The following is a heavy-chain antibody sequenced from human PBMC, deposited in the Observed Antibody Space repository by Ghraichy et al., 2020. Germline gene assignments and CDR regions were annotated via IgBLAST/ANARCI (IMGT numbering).Heavy chain of an antibody. J-gene: IGHJ4*02. D-gene: IGHD4-11*01. CDR1: GFTFSSYW. V-gene: IGHV3-7*03. CDR3: ARGRYSNYSGAVLFDY. CDR2: IKQDGSEK. Sequence: GGSLRLSCAASGFTFSSYWMSWVRQAPGKGLEWVANIKQDGSEKYYVDSVKGRFTISRDNAKNSLYLQMNSLRAEDTAVYYCARGRYSNYSGAVLFDYWGQGTLVTVSS.